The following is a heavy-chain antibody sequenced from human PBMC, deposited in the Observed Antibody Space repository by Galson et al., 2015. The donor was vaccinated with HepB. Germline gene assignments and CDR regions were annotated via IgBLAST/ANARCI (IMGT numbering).Heavy chain of an antibody. J-gene: IGHJ6*03. V-gene: IGHV4-30-2*01. Sequence: LSLTCAVSGGSISSGGYSWSWIRQPPGKGLEWIGYIYHSGSTYYNPSLKSRVTISVDRSKNQFSLKLSSVTAADTAVYYCARVTDCSSTSCYAEDYYYYYMDVWGKGTTVTVSS. CDR3: ARVTDCSSTSCYAEDYYYYYMDV. CDR1: GGSISSGGYS. CDR2: IYHSGST. D-gene: IGHD2-2*01.